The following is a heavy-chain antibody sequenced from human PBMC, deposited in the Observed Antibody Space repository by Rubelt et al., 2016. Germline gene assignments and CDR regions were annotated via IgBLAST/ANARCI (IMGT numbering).Heavy chain of an antibody. CDR3: AVIGDRSLSLIK. V-gene: IGHV4-39*01. CDR1: GGSISGSNYY. J-gene: IGHJ4*02. D-gene: IGHD3-10*01. CDR2: MYYSGTT. Sequence: QLQLQESGPGLVKPSETLSLSCTVSGGSISGSNYYWGWIRQPPGKGLEWLGSMYYSGTTYYSPSLKSRVTLSVDPSKNQVSLKVGLVTAADTAVYYCAVIGDRSLSLIKWGQGTLVTVSS.